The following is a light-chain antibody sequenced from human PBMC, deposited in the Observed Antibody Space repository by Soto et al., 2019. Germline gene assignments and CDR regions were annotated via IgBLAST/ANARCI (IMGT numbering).Light chain of an antibody. V-gene: IGKV1-5*03. Sequence: DIQMTQSPSTLSASVGDRVTITCRASQSISVWLAWNQQKAGKAPNLLIYKASRLESGVPSRFSGSGSETEFTLTISGLQPGDSATYYCQQYNSYSPTFGQGTKVDIK. CDR2: KAS. CDR1: QSISVW. J-gene: IGKJ1*01. CDR3: QQYNSYSPT.